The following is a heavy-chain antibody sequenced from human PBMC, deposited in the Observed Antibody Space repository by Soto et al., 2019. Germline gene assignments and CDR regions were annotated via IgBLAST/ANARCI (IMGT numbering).Heavy chain of an antibody. D-gene: IGHD3-10*01. J-gene: IGHJ4*02. CDR3: ATTRGLAVGGSFDY. CDR1: GGSITRRSSY. Sequence: SETLSLTCIVSGGSITRRSSYWAWIRQPPGKGLEWVGTFYDGNTYHNPSLRSRITIAVDTSKNQFSLKLNSVAAADTAFYYCATTRGLAVGGSFDYWGQGMLITVSS. CDR2: FYDGNT. V-gene: IGHV4-39*01.